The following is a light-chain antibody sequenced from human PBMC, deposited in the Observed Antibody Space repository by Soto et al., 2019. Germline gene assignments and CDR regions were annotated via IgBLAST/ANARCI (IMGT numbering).Light chain of an antibody. CDR3: QNYNSAPFT. CDR1: QGISNY. Sequence: DIQMTQSPSSLSASVGDRVTITCRASQGISNYLAWYQQKPGKVPELLIYGASTLKSGVPSRFSGSGSGTDFTLTISSLQPEDVATYYCQNYNSAPFTFGPGTKVDIK. V-gene: IGKV1-27*01. CDR2: GAS. J-gene: IGKJ3*01.